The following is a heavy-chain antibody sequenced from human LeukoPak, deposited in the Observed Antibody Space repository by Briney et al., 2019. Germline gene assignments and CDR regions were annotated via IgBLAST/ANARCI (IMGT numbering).Heavy chain of an antibody. CDR2: INPNSGGT. CDR1: GYTFTGYY. J-gene: IGHJ4*02. D-gene: IGHD6-19*01. Sequence: GASVKVSCKASGYTFTGYYMHWVRQAPGQGFEWMGWINPNSGGTNYAQKFQGRVTMTRDTSISTAYMELSRLRSDDTAVYYCARDRTRTGYSSGWYHDYWGQGTLVTVSS. V-gene: IGHV1-2*02. CDR3: ARDRTRTGYSSGWYHDY.